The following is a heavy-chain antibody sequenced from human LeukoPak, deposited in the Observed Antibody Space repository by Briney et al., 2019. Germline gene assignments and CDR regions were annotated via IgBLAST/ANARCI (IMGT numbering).Heavy chain of an antibody. Sequence: SETLSLTCTVSGGSISSSSYYWGWIRQPPGKGLEWIGSIYYSGSTYYNPSLKSRVTISVDTSKNQFSLKLSSVTAADTAVYYCARQIQLWLFGYWGQGTLVTVSS. CDR1: GGSISSSSYY. CDR3: ARQIQLWLFGY. V-gene: IGHV4-39*01. D-gene: IGHD5-18*01. CDR2: IYYSGST. J-gene: IGHJ4*02.